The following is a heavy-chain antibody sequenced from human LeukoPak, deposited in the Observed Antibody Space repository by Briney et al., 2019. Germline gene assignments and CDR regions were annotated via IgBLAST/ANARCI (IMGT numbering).Heavy chain of an antibody. J-gene: IGHJ4*02. CDR2: IYTSGST. CDR1: GGSISSYY. V-gene: IGHV4-4*07. Sequence: KASETLSLTCTVSGGSISSYYWSWIRQPAGKGLEWIGRIYTSGSTNYNPSLKSRVTMSVDTSKNQFSLKLSSVTAADTAVYYCARDGGSGSYYNTFPYWGQGTLVTVSS. D-gene: IGHD3-10*01. CDR3: ARDGGSGSYYNTFPY.